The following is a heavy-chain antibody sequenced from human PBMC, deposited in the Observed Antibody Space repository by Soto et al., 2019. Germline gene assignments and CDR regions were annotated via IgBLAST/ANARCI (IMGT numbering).Heavy chain of an antibody. CDR3: AKITSYFDP. CDR2: ISRSSTTI. Sequence: GLSLRLSYAAAGVIFSDYSRNWVRQAPGRGLEWVSYISRSSTTIYYADSVKGRFTISRDNAKNSLYLHMSSLRAEDTAVYYCAKITSYFDPWGQGTLVTVSS. V-gene: IGHV3-48*01. D-gene: IGHD3-16*01. J-gene: IGHJ5*02. CDR1: GVIFSDYS.